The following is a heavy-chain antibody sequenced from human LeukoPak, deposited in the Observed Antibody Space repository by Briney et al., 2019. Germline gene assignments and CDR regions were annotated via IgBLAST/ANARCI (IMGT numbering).Heavy chain of an antibody. J-gene: IGHJ6*02. CDR1: GGTFSSYA. CDR3: TVSNVIAAATPYCYYGMDV. V-gene: IGHV1-69*04. D-gene: IGHD6-13*01. Sequence: GASVKVSCKASGGTFSSYAISWVRQAPGQGLEWMGRIIPILGIANYAQKFQGRVTITADKSTSTAYMELSSLRSEDTAVYYCTVSNVIAAATPYCYYGMDVWGQGTTVTVSS. CDR2: IIPILGIA.